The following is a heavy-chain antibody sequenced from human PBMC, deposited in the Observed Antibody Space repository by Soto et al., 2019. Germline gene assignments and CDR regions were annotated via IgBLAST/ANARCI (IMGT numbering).Heavy chain of an antibody. D-gene: IGHD4-17*01. J-gene: IGHJ4*02. CDR3: ASDGLIATVVLRSSFDC. CDR1: GFTFSSYS. Sequence: QVQLVASGGGVVQPGTSLRLSCAASGFTFSSYSMHWVRQAPGKGLEWVAVISYDGSNEYYADSVKGRFIISRDNSKNTLYLQMNSLRTEDTAVYYCASDGLIATVVLRSSFDCWGQGTLVTVAS. V-gene: IGHV3-30-3*01. CDR2: ISYDGSNE.